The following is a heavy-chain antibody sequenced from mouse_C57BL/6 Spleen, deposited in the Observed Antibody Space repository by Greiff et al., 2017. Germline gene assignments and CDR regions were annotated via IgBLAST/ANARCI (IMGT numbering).Heavy chain of an antibody. CDR2: IYPGSGST. D-gene: IGHD1-1*01. CDR1: GYTFTSYW. J-gene: IGHJ1*03. V-gene: IGHV1-55*01. Sequence: QVQLQQPGAELVKPGASVKMSCKASGYTFTSYWITWVKQRPGQGLEWIGDIYPGSGSTNYNEKFKSKAPLPVDQPSSTAYMQLSSLTSEDSAVYYCAREGYYYGSLGYFDVWGTGTTVTVSS. CDR3: AREGYYYGSLGYFDV.